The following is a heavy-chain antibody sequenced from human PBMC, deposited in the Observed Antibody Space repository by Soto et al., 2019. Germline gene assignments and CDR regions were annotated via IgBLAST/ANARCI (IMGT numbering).Heavy chain of an antibody. V-gene: IGHV1-8*01. CDR3: ARGPGSSDWRFSYYYMDV. J-gene: IGHJ6*02. CDR1: FTSYD. CDR2: MNPNSGDT. Sequence: QVQLVQSGAEVKKPGASVKVSCTFTSYDINWVRQAPGQGLEWMAWMNPNSGDTRYAQKLQGRVTMSRNNASFTADMEWSSLRSEDTAVYYCARGPGSSDWRFSYYYMDVWGQGTTVTVSS. D-gene: IGHD6-19*01.